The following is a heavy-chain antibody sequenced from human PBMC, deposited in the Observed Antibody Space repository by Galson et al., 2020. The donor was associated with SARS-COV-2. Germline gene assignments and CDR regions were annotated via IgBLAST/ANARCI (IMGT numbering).Heavy chain of an antibody. CDR1: GFTFSSYA. D-gene: IGHD3-10*01. V-gene: IGHV3-30-3*01. J-gene: IGHJ5*02. CDR2: ISYDGSNK. Sequence: GGSLRLSCAASGFTFSSYAMHWVRQAPGKGLEWVAVISYDGSNKYYADSVKGRFTISRDNSKNTLYLQMNSLRAEDTAVYYCARAAFGANYNWFDPWGQGTLVTVSS. CDR3: ARAAFGANYNWFDP.